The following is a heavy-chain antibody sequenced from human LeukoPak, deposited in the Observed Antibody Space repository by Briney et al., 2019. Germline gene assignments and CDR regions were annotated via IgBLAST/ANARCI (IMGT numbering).Heavy chain of an antibody. CDR3: ARDGYSSGWYVGDAFDI. CDR1: GFTFSSYW. J-gene: IGHJ3*02. Sequence: PGGSLRLSCVASGFTFSSYWMSWVRQAPGKGLEWVANIKQDGSEKYYVDSVKGRFTISRDNAKNSLYLQMNSLRAEDTAVYYCARDGYSSGWYVGDAFDIWGQGTMVTVSS. D-gene: IGHD6-19*01. CDR2: IKQDGSEK. V-gene: IGHV3-7*01.